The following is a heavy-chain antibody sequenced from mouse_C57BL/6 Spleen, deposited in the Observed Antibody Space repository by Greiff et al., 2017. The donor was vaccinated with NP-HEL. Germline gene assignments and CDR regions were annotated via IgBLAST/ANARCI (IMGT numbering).Heavy chain of an antibody. CDR3: ARDQETTMVRAMDY. J-gene: IGHJ4*01. Sequence: EVQLQQSGPGLVKPSQSLSLTCSVTGYSITSGYYWNWIRQFPGNKLEWMGYISYDGSNNYNPSLKNRISTTRDTSKNQFFLKLNSVTTEDTATYYCARDQETTMVRAMDYWGQGTSVTVSS. CDR2: ISYDGSN. CDR1: GYSITSGYY. D-gene: IGHD2-2*01. V-gene: IGHV3-6*01.